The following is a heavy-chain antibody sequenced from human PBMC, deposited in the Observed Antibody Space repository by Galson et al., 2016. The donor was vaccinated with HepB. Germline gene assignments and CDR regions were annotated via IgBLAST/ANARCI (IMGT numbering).Heavy chain of an antibody. CDR3: ARDRENTGNVFDY. CDR2: IIPILGTT. J-gene: IGHJ4*02. V-gene: IGHV1-69*13. Sequence: SVKVSCKASGGSLSIYAISWVRQAPGQGLEWMGGIIPILGTTNYAQKFQGRVTITADGSSSTGYMELSSLRSDDTAVYYCARDRENTGNVFDYWGQGTPVTVSS. D-gene: IGHD1-26*01. CDR1: GGSLSIYA.